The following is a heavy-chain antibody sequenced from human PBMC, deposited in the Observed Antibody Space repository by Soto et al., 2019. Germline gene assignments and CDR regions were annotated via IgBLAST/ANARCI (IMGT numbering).Heavy chain of an antibody. CDR1: GFTFDDYA. V-gene: IGHV3-9*01. D-gene: IGHD2-15*01. J-gene: IGHJ2*01. CDR2: ISWNSGSI. Sequence: EVQLVESGGGLVQPGRSLRLSCAASGFTFDDYAMHWVRQAPGKGLEWVSGISWNSGSIGYADSVKGRFTFSRDNAKNSLYLQMNSLRAEDTALYYCAKEGVLRYFDLWGRGTLVTVSS. CDR3: AKEGVLRYFDL.